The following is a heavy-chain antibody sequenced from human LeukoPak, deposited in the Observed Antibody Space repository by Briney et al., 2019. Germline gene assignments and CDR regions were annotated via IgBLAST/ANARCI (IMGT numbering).Heavy chain of an antibody. CDR2: IWYDGSNK. CDR3: AKDQTIFGVVTVFDY. D-gene: IGHD3-3*01. V-gene: IGHV3-33*06. CDR1: GFTFSSYG. Sequence: GGSLRLSCAASGFTFSSYGMHWVRQAPGKGLEWVAVIWYDGSNKYYADSVKGRFTISRDNSKNTLYLQMNSLRAEDTAVYYCAKDQTIFGVVTVFDYWGQGTLVTVSS. J-gene: IGHJ4*02.